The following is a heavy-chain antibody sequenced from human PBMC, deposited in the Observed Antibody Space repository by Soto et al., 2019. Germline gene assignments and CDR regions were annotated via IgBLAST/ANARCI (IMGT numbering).Heavy chain of an antibody. Sequence: GGSLRLSCAASGFTFSSYGMHWVRQAPGKGLEWVAVIWYDGSNKYYADSVKGRFTISRDNSKNTLYLQMNSLRAEGTAVYYCARDLGHYGSGVDYWGQGTLVTVSS. V-gene: IGHV3-33*01. D-gene: IGHD3-10*01. CDR3: ARDLGHYGSGVDY. J-gene: IGHJ4*02. CDR2: IWYDGSNK. CDR1: GFTFSSYG.